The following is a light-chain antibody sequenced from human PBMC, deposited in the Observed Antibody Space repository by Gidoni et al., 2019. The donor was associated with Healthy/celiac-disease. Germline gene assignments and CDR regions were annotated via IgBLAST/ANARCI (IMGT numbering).Light chain of an antibody. Sequence: DIQMTQSPSSLSASVGDRVTITCRASQSISTYLNWYQQKPRQAPKLLIYAASTLQRGVPSRFSGSGSGTDFALTISSLQREDFATYYCQQTYGSPPVLAFGGGTKVEI. V-gene: IGKV1-39*01. CDR3: QQTYGSPPVLA. CDR2: AAS. CDR1: QSISTY. J-gene: IGKJ4*01.